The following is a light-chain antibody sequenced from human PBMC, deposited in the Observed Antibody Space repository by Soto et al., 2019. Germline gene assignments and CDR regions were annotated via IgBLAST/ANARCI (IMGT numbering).Light chain of an antibody. CDR3: QSFDSSLSGWV. CDR2: VNA. CDR1: SSNIGAGYD. Sequence: QSVLTQPPSVSGAPGQRVPISFTGTSSNIGAGYDVHWYQQVPGTAPRLLFYVNADRPSGVPDRFSASKSGTSASLAISGLRAEDEDDYYCQSFDSSLSGWVFGGGTKLTVL. V-gene: IGLV1-40*01. J-gene: IGLJ3*02.